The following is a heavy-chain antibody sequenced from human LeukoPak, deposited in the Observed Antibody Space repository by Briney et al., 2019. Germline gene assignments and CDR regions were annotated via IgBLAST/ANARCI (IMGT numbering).Heavy chain of an antibody. CDR2: ISGDGNYI. D-gene: IGHD1-26*01. CDR1: GFSFSTYS. V-gene: IGHV3-21*01. J-gene: IGHJ3*02. Sequence: GGSLILSCAASGFSFSTYSINWVRQAPGKGLEWVSSISGDGNYIYYADSMKGRFTVSRDNAKNSLYLQMDSLRDEDTAVYYCARGHSGSYQRTDAFDIWGQGTMVTVSS. CDR3: ARGHSGSYQRTDAFDI.